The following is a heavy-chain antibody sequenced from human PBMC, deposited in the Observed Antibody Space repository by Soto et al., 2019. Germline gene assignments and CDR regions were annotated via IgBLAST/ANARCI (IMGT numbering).Heavy chain of an antibody. J-gene: IGHJ4*02. CDR2: IIPIFGTA. CDR1: GGTFSSYA. D-gene: IGHD5-12*01. CDR3: ARVVRTYSGYEHYYFDY. Sequence: EASVKVSCKASGGTFSSYAISWVRQAPGQGLEWMGGIIPIFGTANYAQKFQGRVTITADESTSTAYMELSSLRSEDTAVYYCARVVRTYSGYEHYYFDYWGQGTLVTVSS. V-gene: IGHV1-69*13.